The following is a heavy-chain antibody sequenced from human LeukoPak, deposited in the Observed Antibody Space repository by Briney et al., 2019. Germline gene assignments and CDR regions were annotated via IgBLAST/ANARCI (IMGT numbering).Heavy chain of an antibody. CDR3: AKGGSSILRYLDY. D-gene: IGHD6-6*01. CDR1: GGSISSYY. CDR2: IYYSGST. Sequence: SETLSLTCTVSGGSISSYYWSWIRQPPGKGLEWIGYIYYSGSTNYNPSLKSRVTISVDTSKNQFSLKLSSVTAADTAVYYCAKGGSSILRYLDYRGQGTLVTVSS. V-gene: IGHV4-59*01. J-gene: IGHJ4*02.